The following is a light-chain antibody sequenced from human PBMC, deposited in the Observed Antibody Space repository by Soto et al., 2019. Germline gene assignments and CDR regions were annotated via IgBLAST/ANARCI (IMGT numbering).Light chain of an antibody. CDR2: KAF. CDR3: QQYNSYPYT. CDR1: QSISSW. J-gene: IGKJ2*01. V-gene: IGKV1-5*03. Sequence: DIQMTQSPSTLSASVGDRVTITCRASQSISSWLAWYQQKPGKAPKLLIYKAFSLESGVPSRFSGSGSGTEFTLTTSSLQPDDFATYYCQQYNSYPYTFGQGTKLEI.